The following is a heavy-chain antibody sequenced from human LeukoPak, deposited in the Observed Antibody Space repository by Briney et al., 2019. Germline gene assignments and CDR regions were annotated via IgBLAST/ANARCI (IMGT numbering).Heavy chain of an antibody. CDR1: GYSFTSYW. V-gene: IGHV5-51*01. D-gene: IGHD3-9*01. CDR3: ARTVLRYFDWSPAGGFDY. CDR2: IYPGDSDT. J-gene: IGHJ4*02. Sequence: GESLKISCKGFGYSFTSYWIGWVRQMPGKGLEWMGIIYPGDSDTRYSPSFQGQVTISADKSISTAYLQWSSLKASDTAMYYCARTVLRYFDWSPAGGFDYWGQGTLVTVSS.